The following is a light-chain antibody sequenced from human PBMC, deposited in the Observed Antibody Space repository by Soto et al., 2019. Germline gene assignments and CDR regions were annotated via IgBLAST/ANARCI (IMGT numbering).Light chain of an antibody. CDR1: SSDVGGYNY. CDR2: DVT. V-gene: IGLV2-14*03. CDR3: SSYSTSSGPSYV. J-gene: IGLJ1*01. Sequence: QSVLTQPASVSGSPGQSITISCSGTSSDVGGYNYVAWYQQHPGKAPKLMIYDVTNRPSGVSTRFSGSKSGYTASLTISGLQAEDEADYYCSSYSTSSGPSYVFGTGTQLTVL.